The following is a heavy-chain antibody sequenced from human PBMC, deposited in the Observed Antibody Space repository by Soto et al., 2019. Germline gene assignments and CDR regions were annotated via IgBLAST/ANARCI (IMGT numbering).Heavy chain of an antibody. CDR2: FDPEDGET. CDR3: ATRQFGFYVWGSYRYTERGAVYDI. V-gene: IGHV1-24*01. D-gene: IGHD3-16*02. CDR1: GYTLTELS. Sequence: ASGKVSCKVSGYTLTELSMHWVRQAPGKGLEWMGGFDPEDGETIYAQKFQGRVTMTEDTSTDTAYMELSSLRSEDTAVYYCATRQFGFYVWGSYRYTERGAVYDIWGQVTFGTVSS. J-gene: IGHJ3*02.